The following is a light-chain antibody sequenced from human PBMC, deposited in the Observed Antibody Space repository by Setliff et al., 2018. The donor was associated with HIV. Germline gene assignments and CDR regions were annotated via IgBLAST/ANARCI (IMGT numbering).Light chain of an antibody. CDR2: EVS. J-gene: IGLJ1*01. V-gene: IGLV2-14*01. CDR1: NSDVGGYNY. Sequence: QSALTQPASVSGSPGQSITISCTGSNSDVGGYNYVSWYQQHPGKAPKLMIYEVSNRPSGVSNRFSGSKSGNTASLTTSGLQAEDEADYYCSSYTNTNTGVFGTGTKVTVL. CDR3: SSYTNTNTGV.